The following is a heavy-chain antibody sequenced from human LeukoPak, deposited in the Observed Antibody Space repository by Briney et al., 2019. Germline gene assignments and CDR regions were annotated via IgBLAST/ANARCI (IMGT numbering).Heavy chain of an antibody. Sequence: ASVKVSCKASGYTFTSYDINWVRQATGQGLEWMGWMNPNSGNTGYAQKFQGRVTITRNTSISTAYMELSSLGSEDTAVYYCARGLTLFGYCSSTSCPNDYWGQGTLVTVSS. CDR2: MNPNSGNT. CDR3: ARGLTLFGYCSSTSCPNDY. D-gene: IGHD2-2*03. V-gene: IGHV1-8*03. CDR1: GYTFTSYD. J-gene: IGHJ4*02.